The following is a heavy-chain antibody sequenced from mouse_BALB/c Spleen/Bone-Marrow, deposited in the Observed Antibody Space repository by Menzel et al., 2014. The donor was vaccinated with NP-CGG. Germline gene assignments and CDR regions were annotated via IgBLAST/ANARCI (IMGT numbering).Heavy chain of an antibody. CDR1: GYTFTSYW. CDR2: IYPSDSYT. J-gene: IGHJ4*01. V-gene: IGHV1-69*02. D-gene: IGHD1-1*01. CDR3: TRPGYFYGSGPYAMDY. Sequence: QVQLQQSGAELVRPGASVKLSCKASGYTFTSYWINWVKQRPGQGLEWIGNIYPSDSYTNYNQKFKVKATLTVDKSSSTAYMQLSSPTSEDSAVYYCTRPGYFYGSGPYAMDYWGQGTSVTVSS.